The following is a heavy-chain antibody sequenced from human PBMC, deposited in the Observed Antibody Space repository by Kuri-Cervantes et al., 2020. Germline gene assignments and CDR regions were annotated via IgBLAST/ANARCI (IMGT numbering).Heavy chain of an antibody. Sequence: GESLKISCAASGFTFSSYAMSWVRQAPGKGLEWVSGISGSGGSTYYADSVKGRFTISRDNSKNTLYLQMNSLRAEDTAVYYCAKGSSGWYDYFDYWGQGTLVTVSS. CDR2: ISGSGGST. V-gene: IGHV3-23*01. D-gene: IGHD6-19*01. CDR1: GFTFSSYA. CDR3: AKGSSGWYDYFDY. J-gene: IGHJ4*02.